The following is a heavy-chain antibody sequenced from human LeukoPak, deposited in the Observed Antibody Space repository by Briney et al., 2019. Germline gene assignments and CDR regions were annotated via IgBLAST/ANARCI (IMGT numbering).Heavy chain of an antibody. CDR1: GGSFSGYY. V-gene: IGHV4-34*01. D-gene: IGHD6-19*01. J-gene: IGHJ3*02. CDR2: INHSGST. Sequence: PSETLSLTCAVYGGSFSGYYWSWIRQPPGKGLEWIGEINHSGSTNYNPSLKSRVTISVDTSKNQFSLKLSSVTAADTAVYYCARGSSGWYGENAFDIWGQGTMVTVSS. CDR3: ARGSSGWYGENAFDI.